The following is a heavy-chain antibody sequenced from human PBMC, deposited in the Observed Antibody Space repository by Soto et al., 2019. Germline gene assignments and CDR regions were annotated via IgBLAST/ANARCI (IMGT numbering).Heavy chain of an antibody. CDR3: ARAGGGDFWSGYPLYYFDY. V-gene: IGHV4-59*01. Sequence: SQTLSLTCTVSGGSISSYYWSWIRQPPGKGLEWIGYIYYSGSTNYNPSLKSRVTISVDTSKNQFSLKLSSVTAADTAVYYCARAGGGDFWSGYPLYYFDYWGQGTLVTVSS. CDR2: IYYSGST. CDR1: GGSISSYY. J-gene: IGHJ4*02. D-gene: IGHD3-3*01.